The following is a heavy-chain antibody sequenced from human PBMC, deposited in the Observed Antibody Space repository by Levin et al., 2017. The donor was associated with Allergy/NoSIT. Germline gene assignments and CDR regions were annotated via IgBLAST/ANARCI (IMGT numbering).Heavy chain of an antibody. J-gene: IGHJ6*03. D-gene: IGHD3-9*01. Sequence: ASVKVSCKASGYTFTGYYMHWVRQAPGQGLEWMGWINPNSGGTNYAQKFQGRVTMTRDTSISTAYMELSRLRSDDTAVYYCARDHYDILTGYYMSYYYYMDVWGKGTTVTVSS. V-gene: IGHV1-2*02. CDR2: INPNSGGT. CDR1: GYTFTGYY. CDR3: ARDHYDILTGYYMSYYYYMDV.